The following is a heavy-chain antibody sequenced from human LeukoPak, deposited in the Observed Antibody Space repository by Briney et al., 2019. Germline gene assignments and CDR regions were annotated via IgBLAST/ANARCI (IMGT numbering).Heavy chain of an antibody. J-gene: IGHJ4*02. CDR2: IYASGST. CDR1: GGSISSGNYY. Sequence: SQTLSLTCTVSGGSISSGNYYWSWIRQPARKGLEWIGRIYASGSTDYNPSLKSRVTILVDRSKNQFSLKLSSVTAADTAVYYCARDSGGYFDYWGQGTLVTVSS. V-gene: IGHV4-61*02. D-gene: IGHD4-23*01. CDR3: ARDSGGYFDY.